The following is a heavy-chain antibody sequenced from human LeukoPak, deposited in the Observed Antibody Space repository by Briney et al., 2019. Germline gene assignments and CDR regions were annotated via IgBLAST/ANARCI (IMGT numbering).Heavy chain of an antibody. Sequence: PGGSLRLSCAASGFTFSDNYMSWVRQAPGKGLEWVSVMYSRGDTYYSKSVKGRFTFSRDISKNTLYLQMNGLRTEDTAMYYCARDAPQVPAAGVLASWGQGTLVIVSS. V-gene: IGHV3-53*01. J-gene: IGHJ5*02. CDR3: ARDAPQVPAAGVLAS. CDR2: MYSRGDT. CDR1: GFTFSDNY. D-gene: IGHD6-13*01.